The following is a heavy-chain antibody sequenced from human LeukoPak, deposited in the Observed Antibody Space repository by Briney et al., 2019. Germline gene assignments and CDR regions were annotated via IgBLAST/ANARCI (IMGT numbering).Heavy chain of an antibody. Sequence: GESLRLSCTASGLIFSTPLMNWLRQAPGKWLEWVANINHDGSEKYPVASVTGRFTISRDKAKNSLFLQMNSLRDEDTAVYYCARGGRDTAIALNYYYYYYMDVWGKGTTVTVSS. J-gene: IGHJ6*03. CDR2: INHDGSEK. CDR1: GLIFSTPL. D-gene: IGHD5-18*01. V-gene: IGHV3-7*01. CDR3: ARGGRDTAIALNYYYYYYMDV.